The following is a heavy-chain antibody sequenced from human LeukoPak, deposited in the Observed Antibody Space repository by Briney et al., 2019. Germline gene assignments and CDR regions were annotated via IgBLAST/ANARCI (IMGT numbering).Heavy chain of an antibody. V-gene: IGHV4-38-2*02. Sequence: SETLSLTCTVSGYSISSGYYWGWIRQPPGKGLEWIGSIYHSGSTYYNPSLKSRVTISVDTSKNQFSLKLSSVTAADTAVYYCARDIVVVPAAGKYYFDYWGQGTLVTVSS. D-gene: IGHD2-2*01. CDR1: GYSISSGYY. CDR2: IYHSGST. CDR3: ARDIVVVPAAGKYYFDY. J-gene: IGHJ4*02.